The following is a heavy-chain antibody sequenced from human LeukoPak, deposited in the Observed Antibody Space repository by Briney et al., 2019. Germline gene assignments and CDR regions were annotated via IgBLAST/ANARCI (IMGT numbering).Heavy chain of an antibody. V-gene: IGHV4-4*07. CDR1: GGSISIYY. D-gene: IGHD5-12*01. CDR3: ARDGGPYSGYDSNWFDP. J-gene: IGHJ5*02. Sequence: SETLSLTCTVSGGSISIYYWSWIRQPPGKGLEWIGRIYTSGSTNYNPSLKSRVTISVDTSKNQFSLKLSSVTAADTAVYYSARDGGPYSGYDSNWFDPWGQGTLVTVSS. CDR2: IYTSGST.